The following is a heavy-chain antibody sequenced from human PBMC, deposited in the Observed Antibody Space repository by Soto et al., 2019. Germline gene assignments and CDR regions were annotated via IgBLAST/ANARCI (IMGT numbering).Heavy chain of an antibody. J-gene: IGHJ4*02. V-gene: IGHV4-4*07. CDR1: GGSINTFY. D-gene: IGHD5-12*01. Sequence: SETLSLTCTVSGGSINTFYWSWVRQPAGKGLEWIGRIFSSGSTSFNPSLESRVAMSVDTSKNHFSLNLSSVTAADMAVYYCAREGSYSAYNFAHGIQLWSFDFWGQGALVTVPQ. CDR2: IFSSGST. CDR3: AREGSYSAYNFAHGIQLWSFDF.